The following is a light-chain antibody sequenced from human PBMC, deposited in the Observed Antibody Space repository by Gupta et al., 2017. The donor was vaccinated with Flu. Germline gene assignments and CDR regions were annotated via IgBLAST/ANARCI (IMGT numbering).Light chain of an antibody. CDR1: SLRSSY. J-gene: IGLJ2*01. Sequence: SSELTQDPAVSVALGQTVRITCQGDSLRSSYASWFQQKPGQAPVLVIYAKNNRPSGIPDRFSGSSSGNTAALTITGAQAEEEADYYCNSRDSRDNNQEVFGGGTKLTVL. CDR2: AKN. CDR3: NSRDSRDNNQEV. V-gene: IGLV3-19*01.